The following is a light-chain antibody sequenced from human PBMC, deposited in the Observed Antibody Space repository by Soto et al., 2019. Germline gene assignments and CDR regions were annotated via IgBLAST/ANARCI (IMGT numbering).Light chain of an antibody. CDR2: GVS. J-gene: IGKJ5*01. CDR3: QQSYPAHSIT. Sequence: DIPMTQSASSLSASLGDKGTIPCRASQSISSSLNWYQQKSGKAPNLLXYGVSRLQGGFPSRFSGSGSGTDLTLSISILQPEDFATYYCQQSYPAHSITFGQGTRLDIK. CDR1: QSISSS. V-gene: IGKV1-39*01.